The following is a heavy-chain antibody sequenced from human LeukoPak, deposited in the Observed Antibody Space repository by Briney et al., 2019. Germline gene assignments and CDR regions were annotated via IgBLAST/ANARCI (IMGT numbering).Heavy chain of an antibody. Sequence: GSSVKVSCKASGGTFSSYAISWVRQAPGQGLEWMGGIIPIFGTANYAQKFQGRVTITADESTSTAYMELSSLRSEDTAVYYCARMNYPYNWNDGEPDFDYWGQGTMVNVYS. J-gene: IGHJ4*02. CDR2: IIPIFGTA. CDR1: GGTFSSYA. CDR3: ARMNYPYNWNDGEPDFDY. D-gene: IGHD1-1*01. V-gene: IGHV1-69*01.